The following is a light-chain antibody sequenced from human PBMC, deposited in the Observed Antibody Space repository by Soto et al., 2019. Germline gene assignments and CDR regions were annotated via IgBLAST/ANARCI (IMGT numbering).Light chain of an antibody. CDR1: QNIDSW. V-gene: IGKV1-5*01. J-gene: IGKJ1*01. CDR2: GAT. Sequence: DIRMTQSPSTLSASVGDRVTITCRASQNIDSWLAWYQQKPGKAPKIMIYGATSLESGVPSRFSASASGTEFTLTISSLQPDDFATYYCQHYNSYGTFGQGTRVEI. CDR3: QHYNSYGT.